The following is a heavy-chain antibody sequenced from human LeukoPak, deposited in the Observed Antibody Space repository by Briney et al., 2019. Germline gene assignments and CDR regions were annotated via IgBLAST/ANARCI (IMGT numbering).Heavy chain of an antibody. CDR1: GYTFTGYY. J-gene: IGHJ3*02. CDR3: ATGVVRGADDAFDI. D-gene: IGHD3-10*01. CDR2: INPNSGGT. V-gene: IGHV1-2*02. Sequence: ASVKVSCKASGYTFTGYYMHWVRQAPGQGLEWMGWINPNSGGTNYAQKFQGRVTMTRDTSISTAYMELSRLRSEDTAVYYCATGVVRGADDAFDIWGQGTMVTVSS.